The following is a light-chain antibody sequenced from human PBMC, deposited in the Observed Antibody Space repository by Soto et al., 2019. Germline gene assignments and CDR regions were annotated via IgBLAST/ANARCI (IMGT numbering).Light chain of an antibody. J-gene: IGKJ2*01. Sequence: DLQMTQSPSTVSASIGDRVTFTCRASQTISTWLAWYQQKPGKAPKLLIYDASSFENGVPSRFSGSGSGTEFTLTISSLQPDDFGTYYCQQYKNFSYTFGQGTRLETK. CDR2: DAS. CDR1: QTISTW. CDR3: QQYKNFSYT. V-gene: IGKV1-5*01.